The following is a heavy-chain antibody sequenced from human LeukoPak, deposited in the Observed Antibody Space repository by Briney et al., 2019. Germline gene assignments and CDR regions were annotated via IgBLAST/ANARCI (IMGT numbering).Heavy chain of an antibody. V-gene: IGHV4-38-2*01. J-gene: IGHJ5*02. D-gene: IGHD1-1*01. CDR1: GYSISSGYY. Sequence: SETLSLTCAVSGYSISSGYYWGWIRQPPGKGLEWIGSIYHSGSTYYNPSLKSRVTISVDTSKNQFSLKLSSVTAADTAGYYCARGGTGNWFDPWGQGTLVTVSS. CDR2: IYHSGST. CDR3: ARGGTGNWFDP.